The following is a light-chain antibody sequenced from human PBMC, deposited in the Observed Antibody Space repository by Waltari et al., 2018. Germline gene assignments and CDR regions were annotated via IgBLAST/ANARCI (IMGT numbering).Light chain of an antibody. Sequence: EIVMTQSPATLSVSPGERATLSSRASQSVSSNLAWYQQTPGQAPRLLIYGASTRATGIPARFSGSGSGTEFTLTISSLQSEDFAVYYCQQYNNWPLTFGGGTKVEIK. CDR1: QSVSSN. J-gene: IGKJ4*01. CDR3: QQYNNWPLT. V-gene: IGKV3-15*01. CDR2: GAS.